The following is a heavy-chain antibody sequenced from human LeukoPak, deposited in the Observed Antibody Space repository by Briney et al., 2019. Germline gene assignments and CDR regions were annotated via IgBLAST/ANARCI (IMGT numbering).Heavy chain of an antibody. D-gene: IGHD6-19*01. CDR3: ARTPRGWYFDY. CDR2: IYHTGSP. V-gene: IGHV4-38-2*01. Sequence: EWVGSIYHTGSPYYNPSLQSRVTISVDASKNQFSLKLSSVTAADTAVYYCARTPRGWYFDYWGQGTLVTVSS. J-gene: IGHJ4*02.